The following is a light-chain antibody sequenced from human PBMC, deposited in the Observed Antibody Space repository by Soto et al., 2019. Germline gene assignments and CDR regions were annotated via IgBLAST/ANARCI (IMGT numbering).Light chain of an antibody. CDR2: DAS. Sequence: EIVLTQSPATLSLSPGERATLSCWASQSVGIYLAWYQQKPGQAPRLLIYDASNRATGIPARFSGSGSGTDLTLTISRLEPEDFAVYYVQQRNNWPPPFGGGTKMEIK. CDR1: QSVGIY. V-gene: IGKV3-11*01. CDR3: QQRNNWPPP. J-gene: IGKJ4*01.